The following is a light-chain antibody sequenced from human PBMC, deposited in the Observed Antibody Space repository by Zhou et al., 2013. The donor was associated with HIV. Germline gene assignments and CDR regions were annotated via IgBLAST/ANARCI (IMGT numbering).Light chain of an antibody. Sequence: QSALTQPASVSGSPGQSITISCAGTGGDIGSYNYVSWYQQHSGKVPKLMIYDVSKRPSGISNRFSGSKSGNTASLTISGLQADDEADYYCSSYTSSNSPVVFGGGPKLTVL. V-gene: IGLV2-14*03. J-gene: IGLJ2*01. CDR2: DVS. CDR3: SSYTSSNSPVV. CDR1: GGDIGSYNY.